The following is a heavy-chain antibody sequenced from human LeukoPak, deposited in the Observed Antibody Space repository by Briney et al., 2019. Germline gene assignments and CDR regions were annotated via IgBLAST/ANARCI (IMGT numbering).Heavy chain of an antibody. V-gene: IGHV3-30*04. J-gene: IGHJ6*02. D-gene: IGHD3-10*01. CDR2: MSFDEIDD. Sequence: PGGSLRLSCATSGFSFSSFPLHWVRQAPGKGLEWLAVMSFDEIDDYYANSVKGRFTISRDNSKNTLYLQMNNLTTEDTAVYYCARDQGEDDFHYYNAMDVWGQGTTVIVS. CDR1: GFSFSSFP. CDR3: ARDQGEDDFHYYNAMDV.